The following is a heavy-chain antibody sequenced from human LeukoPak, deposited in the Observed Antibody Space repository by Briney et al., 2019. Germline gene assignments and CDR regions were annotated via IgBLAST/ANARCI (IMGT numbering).Heavy chain of an antibody. CDR1: GFTFSSYA. D-gene: IGHD4-11*01. J-gene: IGHJ4*02. CDR2: ISGSGGST. Sequence: GGSLRLSCAASGFTFSSYAMSWVRQAPGKGLEWVSAISGSGGSTYYADSVKGRFTIFRDNSKNTLYLQMNSLRAEDTAVYYCAKAGVTTVKSGGDYWGQGTLVTVSS. V-gene: IGHV3-23*01. CDR3: AKAGVTTVKSGGDY.